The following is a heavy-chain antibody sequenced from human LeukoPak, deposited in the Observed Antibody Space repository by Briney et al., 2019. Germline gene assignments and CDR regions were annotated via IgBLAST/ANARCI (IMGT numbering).Heavy chain of an antibody. CDR2: ISGSGGST. J-gene: IGHJ4*02. CDR1: RFTFSSYA. CDR3: AKVTYSSSSKFDY. D-gene: IGHD6-6*01. V-gene: IGHV3-23*01. Sequence: PGGSLRLSCAASRFTFSSYAMSWVRQAPGKGLEWVSAISGSGGSTYYADSVKGRFTISRDNSKNTLYLQMNSLRAEDTAVYYCAKVTYSSSSKFDYWGQGTLATVSS.